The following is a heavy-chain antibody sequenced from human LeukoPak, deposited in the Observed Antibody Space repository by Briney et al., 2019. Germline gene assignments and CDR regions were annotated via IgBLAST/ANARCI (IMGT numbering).Heavy chain of an antibody. J-gene: IGHJ6*02. Sequence: GRSLRLSCAASGFTFSSYGMHWVRQAPGKGLEWVAVISYDGSNKYYADSVKGRFTISRDNSKNTLYLQMNSLRAEDTAVYYCAKDRASGPANREYGMDVWGQGTTVTVSS. CDR2: ISYDGSNK. CDR1: GFTFSSYG. CDR3: AKDRASGPANREYGMDV. D-gene: IGHD1-26*01. V-gene: IGHV3-30*18.